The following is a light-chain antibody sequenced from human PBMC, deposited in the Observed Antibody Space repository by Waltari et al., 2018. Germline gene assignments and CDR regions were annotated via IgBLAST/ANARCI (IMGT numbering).Light chain of an antibody. V-gene: IGLV3-1*01. CDR1: NLGDKY. J-gene: IGLJ2*01. CDR3: QAWDSSTGV. CDR2: QDS. Sequence: SYELTQPPSVSVSPGQTASITCSGDNLGDKYACWYQQKPGQSPVLVSYQDSKRPSGIPERFSGSNSGNTATLTISGTQAMDEADHYCQAWDSSTGVFGGGTKLTVL.